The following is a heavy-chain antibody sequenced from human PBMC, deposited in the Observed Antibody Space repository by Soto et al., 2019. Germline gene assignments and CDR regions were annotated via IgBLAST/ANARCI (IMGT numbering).Heavy chain of an antibody. Sequence: QVTLKESGPVLVKPTETHTLTCTVSGFSLSNARMGVSWIRQPPGKALEWLAHIFSNDEKSYSTSLKSRLTLSQDTSKSQVVLTMTNMDPVDTATYYCARTIAVAYWEVWNAFDIWGQGTMVTVSS. CDR2: IFSNDEK. CDR1: GFSLSNARMG. J-gene: IGHJ3*02. D-gene: IGHD6-19*01. V-gene: IGHV2-26*01. CDR3: ARTIAVAYWEVWNAFDI.